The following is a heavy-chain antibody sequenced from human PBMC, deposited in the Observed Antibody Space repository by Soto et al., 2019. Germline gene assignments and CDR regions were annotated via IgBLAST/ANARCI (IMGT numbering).Heavy chain of an antibody. Sequence: GESLEISCKGSGYSFTSYWIGWVRQMPGKGLEWMGIIYPGDSDTRYSPSFQGQVTISADKSISTAYLQWSSLKASDTAMYYCARPSPYYYDSSGYYQIEAFDIWGQGTMVTVSS. V-gene: IGHV5-51*01. CDR2: IYPGDSDT. J-gene: IGHJ3*02. CDR1: GYSFTSYW. CDR3: ARPSPYYYDSSGYYQIEAFDI. D-gene: IGHD3-22*01.